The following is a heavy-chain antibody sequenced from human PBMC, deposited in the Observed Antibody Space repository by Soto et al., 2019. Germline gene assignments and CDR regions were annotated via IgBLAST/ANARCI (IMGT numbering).Heavy chain of an antibody. CDR1: GGSISSYY. J-gene: IGHJ4*02. CDR3: GRHHDS. CDR2: IHYSGST. V-gene: IGHV4-59*08. Sequence: PSETLSLTCTVTGGSISSYYWSWIRHPPGKGLEWIWDIHYSGSTNYKPSHKSRAPISVHTAKNPFSPKLRSVSAPDTARYYCGRHHDSGGQGTRVTVSS.